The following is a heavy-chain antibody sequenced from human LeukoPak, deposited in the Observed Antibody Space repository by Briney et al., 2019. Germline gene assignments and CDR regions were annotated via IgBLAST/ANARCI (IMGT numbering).Heavy chain of an antibody. J-gene: IGHJ5*02. CDR1: GGSCDDYY. CDR2: IHPHGIF. V-gene: IGHV4-34*01. Sequence: PSETLSLTCDVYGGSCDDYYCRWIRQPPGKGLEWIGEIHPHGIFYYNSSLMSRVTISIDTSKSRFSLRLTSVTAADTAFYYCARGRDRSKAGDLWGQGSLVTVSS. CDR3: ARGRDRSKAGDL. D-gene: IGHD5-24*01.